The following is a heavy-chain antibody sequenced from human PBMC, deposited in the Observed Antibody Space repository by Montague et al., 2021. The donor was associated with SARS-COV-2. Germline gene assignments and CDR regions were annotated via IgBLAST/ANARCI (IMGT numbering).Heavy chain of an antibody. Sequence: PALVTPTQTLTLTCTFSGLSLSTSGMCVSWIRQPPGKALEWLALIDWDDDKYYSTSLKTRLTISKDTSKNQVVLTMTNMDPVDTATYYCARINSDPLDYYYYGMDVRGQGTTVTVSS. CDR3: ARINSDPLDYYYYGMDV. CDR1: GLSLSTSGMC. J-gene: IGHJ6*02. V-gene: IGHV2-70*01. CDR2: IDWDDDK. D-gene: IGHD1-1*01.